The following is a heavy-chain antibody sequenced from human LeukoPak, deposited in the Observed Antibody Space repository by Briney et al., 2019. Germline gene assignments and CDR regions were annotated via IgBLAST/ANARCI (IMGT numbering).Heavy chain of an antibody. CDR1: EFTFSNYW. J-gene: IGHJ4*02. Sequence: GGSLRLSCAASEFTFSNYWMSWVRQAPGKGLEWVANIRQDGNDKKYVDSVKGRFTISRDNAKNSLYLQMNNLRAEDTAVYYCARYCSGLCPEYHFDSWGQGTLVTVSS. CDR3: ARYCSGLCPEYHFDS. D-gene: IGHD2-15*01. V-gene: IGHV3-7*01. CDR2: IRQDGNDK.